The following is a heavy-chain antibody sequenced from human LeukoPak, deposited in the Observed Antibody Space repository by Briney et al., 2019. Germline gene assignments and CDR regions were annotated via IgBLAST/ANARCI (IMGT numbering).Heavy chain of an antibody. D-gene: IGHD3-3*02. V-gene: IGHV3-53*04. Sequence: GRSLRLSCAASGFTFNNYAMHWVRQAPGKGLEWVSVIYSGGSTYYADSVKGRFTISRHNSKNTLYLQMNSLRAEDTAVYYCARLYGTFLEWSPYFDYWGQGTLVTVSS. J-gene: IGHJ4*02. CDR3: ARLYGTFLEWSPYFDY. CDR2: IYSGGST. CDR1: GFTFNNYA.